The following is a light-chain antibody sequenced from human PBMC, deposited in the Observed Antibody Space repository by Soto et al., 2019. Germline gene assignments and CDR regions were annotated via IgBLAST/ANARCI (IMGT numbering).Light chain of an antibody. Sequence: EILVTQSQVPLYLSTGEISTLSAWVSQSVTSSYLAWYQQKPGLAPRLLIYDASSRATGIPDRFSGSGSGTDFTLTICRLEPEDFAVYYCQQSGISPFTFGPGAKVDFK. CDR2: DAS. CDR3: QQSGISPFT. V-gene: IGKV3D-20*01. CDR1: QSVTSSY. J-gene: IGKJ3*01.